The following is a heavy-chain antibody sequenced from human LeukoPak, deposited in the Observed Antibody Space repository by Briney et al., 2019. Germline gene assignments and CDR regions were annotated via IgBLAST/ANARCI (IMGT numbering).Heavy chain of an antibody. D-gene: IGHD3-22*01. CDR3: ARSQYYYDSSGFSAFDI. J-gene: IGHJ3*02. CDR2: IYTSGST. V-gene: IGHV4-61*02. Sequence: SQTLSLTCTVSGGSISSGSYYWSWIRQPAGTGLEWIGRIYTSGSTNYNPSLKSRVTISVDTSKNQFSLKLSSVTAADTAVYYCARSQYYYDSSGFSAFDIWGQGTMVTASS. CDR1: GGSISSGSYY.